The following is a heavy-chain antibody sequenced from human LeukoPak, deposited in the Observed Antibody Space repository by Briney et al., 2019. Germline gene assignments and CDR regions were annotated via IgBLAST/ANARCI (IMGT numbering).Heavy chain of an antibody. V-gene: IGHV3-48*02. CDR3: ARDMRGSCSGGTCYTGIFDY. J-gene: IGHJ4*02. CDR1: GCALSHYS. D-gene: IGHD2-15*01. CDR2: ITPSSTTI. Sequence: GGSLRLSCAASGCALSHYSMNWVRQAPGKGLEWVSYITPSSTTIYYADSVKGRFTISRDNAKNSLYLQMNSLRDEDTAVYFCARDMRGSCSGGTCYTGIFDYWGQGTLVTVSS.